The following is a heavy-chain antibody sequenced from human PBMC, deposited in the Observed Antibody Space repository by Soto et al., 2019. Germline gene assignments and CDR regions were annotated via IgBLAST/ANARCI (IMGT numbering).Heavy chain of an antibody. CDR2: IKQDGSEK. V-gene: IGHV3-7*01. D-gene: IGHD1-26*01. Sequence: GSLRLSCAASEFTFSRSWMSWVRQAPGKGLEWVANIKQDGSEKHYLDSVKGRFTISRDNAMNSLYLQMNSLRSEDTAVYYCARDSPIVGGTGASDIWGQGTVVTVS. CDR1: EFTFSRSW. CDR3: ARDSPIVGGTGASDI. J-gene: IGHJ3*02.